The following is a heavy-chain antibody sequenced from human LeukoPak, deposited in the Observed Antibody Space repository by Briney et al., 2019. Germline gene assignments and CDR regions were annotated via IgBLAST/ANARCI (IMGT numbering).Heavy chain of an antibody. Sequence: SETLSLTCTVSGGSISGYYWSWIRQPPGKGLEWIGYIHYTGNTYYNPSLKSRVTMSVDTSKSQFSLRLSSVTAADSAVYYCAKGTLWSGYYTSLDPWGQGTLVTVSS. J-gene: IGHJ5*02. CDR1: GGSISGYY. D-gene: IGHD3-3*01. CDR2: IHYTGNT. V-gene: IGHV4-59*01. CDR3: AKGTLWSGYYTSLDP.